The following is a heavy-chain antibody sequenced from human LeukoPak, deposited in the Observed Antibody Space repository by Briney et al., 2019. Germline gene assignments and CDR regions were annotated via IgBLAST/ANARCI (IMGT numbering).Heavy chain of an antibody. D-gene: IGHD4-23*01. CDR1: GFTFGKYW. J-gene: IGHJ4*02. CDR2: IKQEGSEK. Sequence: QSGGSLRLSCVASGFTFGKYWMSWVRQASGKGLEWVASIKQEGSEKYCLDSLKGRFTISRDNAKNSLYLQMNSLRAEDTAVYYCARARGRWYHYYFDYWGQGTLVTVSS. CDR3: ARARGRWYHYYFDY. V-gene: IGHV3-7*03.